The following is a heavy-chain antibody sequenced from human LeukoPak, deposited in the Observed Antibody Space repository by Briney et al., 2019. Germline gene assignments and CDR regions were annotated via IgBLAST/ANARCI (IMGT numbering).Heavy chain of an antibody. V-gene: IGHV3-43*02. D-gene: IGHD4-17*01. Sequence: GGSLRLSCAAPGFTFEDYAMHWVRQVPGKRLQWVSLISGDGASTYYEDSVRGRFTVYRDNRKNSLYLQMNHLRTDDTAFYYCTKEDYGDSLMHYWGQGTLVTVSS. CDR1: GFTFEDYA. CDR3: TKEDYGDSLMHY. CDR2: ISGDGAST. J-gene: IGHJ4*02.